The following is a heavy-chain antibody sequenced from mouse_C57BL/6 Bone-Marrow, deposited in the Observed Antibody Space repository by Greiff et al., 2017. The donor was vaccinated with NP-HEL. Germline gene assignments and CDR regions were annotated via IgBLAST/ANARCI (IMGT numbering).Heavy chain of an antibody. CDR2: IYPRSGNT. J-gene: IGHJ2*01. CDR3: ARSRWLLL. CDR1: GYTFTSYG. V-gene: IGHV1-81*01. D-gene: IGHD2-3*01. Sequence: VQRVESGAELARPGASVKLSCKASGYTFTSYGISWVKQRTGQGLEWIGEIYPRSGNTYYNEKFKGKATLTADKSSSTAYMELRSLTSEDSAVYFCARSRWLLLWGQGTTLTVSS.